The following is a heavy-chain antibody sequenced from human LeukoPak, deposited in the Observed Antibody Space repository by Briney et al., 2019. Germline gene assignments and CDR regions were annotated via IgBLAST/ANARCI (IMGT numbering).Heavy chain of an antibody. CDR1: GFTFSSYS. J-gene: IGHJ4*02. Sequence: GGSLRLSCAASGFTFSSYSMNWVRQAPGKGLEWVSYISSSSSTIYYADSVKGRFTISRDNAKNSLYLQMNSLRDEDTAVYYCARTWYYYDSSGYYRGTFFDYWGQGTLVTVSS. CDR3: ARTWYYYDSSGYYRGTFFDY. CDR2: ISSSSSTI. V-gene: IGHV3-48*02. D-gene: IGHD3-22*01.